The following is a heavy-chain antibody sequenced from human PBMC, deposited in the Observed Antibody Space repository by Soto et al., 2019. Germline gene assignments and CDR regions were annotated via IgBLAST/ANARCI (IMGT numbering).Heavy chain of an antibody. CDR3: ARHRTLFEQQPTTVPAAQGAFDI. CDR2: IYYSGST. V-gene: IGHV4-39*01. J-gene: IGHJ3*02. D-gene: IGHD2-2*01. CDR1: GGSISSSSYY. Sequence: SETLSLTCTVSGGSISSSSYYWGWIRQPPGKGLEWIGSIYYSGSTYYNPSLKSRVTISVDTSKNQFSLKLSSVTAADTAVYYCARHRTLFEQQPTTVPAAQGAFDIWGQGTMVTVSS.